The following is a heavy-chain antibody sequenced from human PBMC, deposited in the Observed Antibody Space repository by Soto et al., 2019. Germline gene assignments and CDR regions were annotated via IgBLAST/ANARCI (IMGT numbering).Heavy chain of an antibody. Sequence: SDTLSLTCTVSGRSISSGGYYWSWLRQHPGKGLEWIGYIYYSGSTYYNPSLKCRVTISVDKSKNQFSLKLSSVTAADTAVYYCARNLAEGYSGRWLGNWGQGTLVTVTS. D-gene: IGHD6-13*01. V-gene: IGHV4-31*03. CDR3: ARNLAEGYSGRWLGN. CDR1: GRSISSGGYY. J-gene: IGHJ4*02. CDR2: IYYSGST.